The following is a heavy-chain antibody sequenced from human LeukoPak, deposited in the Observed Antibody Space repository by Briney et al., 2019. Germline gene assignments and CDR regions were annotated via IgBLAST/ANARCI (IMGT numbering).Heavy chain of an antibody. J-gene: IGHJ4*02. Sequence: GGSLRLSCAASGFTFSSYAMSWVRQAPGKGLEWVSAISGSGGSTYYADSVKGRFTISRDNSKNTLYLQMNSLRAEDTAVYYCAKVAGGLKIAVASPIDYWGQGTLVTVSS. CDR2: ISGSGGST. D-gene: IGHD6-19*01. V-gene: IGHV3-23*01. CDR3: AKVAGGLKIAVASPIDY. CDR1: GFTFSSYA.